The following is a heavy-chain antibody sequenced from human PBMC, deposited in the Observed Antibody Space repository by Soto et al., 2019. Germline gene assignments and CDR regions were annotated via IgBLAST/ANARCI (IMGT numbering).Heavy chain of an antibody. J-gene: IGHJ6*02. V-gene: IGHV1-3*01. Sequence: QVQVVQSGAEVKKPGASVKISCKASGYTFSTHAMHWVRQAPGQSLEWMGWINGGTGQTKQSHRFQDRISITRDTSATTAYMELSSLRSEETAVYYCARGKGMEENYYYYGLDIWGQGTTVTVSS. CDR2: INGGTGQT. CDR3: ARGKGMEENYYYYGLDI. D-gene: IGHD1-1*01. CDR1: GYTFSTHA.